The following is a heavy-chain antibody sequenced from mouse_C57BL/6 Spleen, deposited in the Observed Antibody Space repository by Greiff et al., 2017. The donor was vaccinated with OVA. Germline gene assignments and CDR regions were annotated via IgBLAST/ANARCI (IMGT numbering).Heavy chain of an antibody. Sequence: EVQLQQSGPELVKPGDSVKISCKASGYTFTDYYMNWVKQSHGKSLEWIGDINPNNGGTSYNQKFKGKATLTVDKSSSTAYMERRSLTSEDSAVYYCALRDYWGQGTTLTVSS. CDR2: INPNNGGT. V-gene: IGHV1-26*01. CDR3: ALRDY. CDR1: GYTFTDYY. D-gene: IGHD1-1*01. J-gene: IGHJ2*01.